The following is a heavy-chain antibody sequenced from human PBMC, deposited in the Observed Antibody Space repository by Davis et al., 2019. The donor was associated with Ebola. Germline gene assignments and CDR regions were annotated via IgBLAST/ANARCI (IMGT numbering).Heavy chain of an antibody. CDR3: AREGNHRPPYYYYYGMDV. D-gene: IGHD1-14*01. Sequence: SVKVSCKASGYTFTSYAMHWVRQAPGQRLEWMGRIIPILGIANYAQKFQGRVTITADKSTSTAYMELSSLRSEDTAVYYCAREGNHRPPYYYYYGMDVWGQGTTVTVSS. V-gene: IGHV1-69*04. J-gene: IGHJ6*02. CDR2: IIPILGIA. CDR1: GYTFTSYA.